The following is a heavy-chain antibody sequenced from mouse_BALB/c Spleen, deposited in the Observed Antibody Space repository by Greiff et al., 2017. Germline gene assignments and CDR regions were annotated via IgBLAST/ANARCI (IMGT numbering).Heavy chain of an antibody. CDR2: IYPGSGST. CDR1: GYTFTSYW. J-gene: IGHJ4*01. V-gene: IGHV1S22*01. D-gene: IGHD1-1*01. CDR3: KYYGSSYAMDY. Sequence: LQQPGSELVRPGASVKLSCKASGYTFTSYWMHWVKQRPGQGLEWIGNIYPGSGSTNYDEKFKSKATLTVDTSSSTAYMQLSSLTSEDSAVYYCKYYGSSYAMDYWGQGTSVTVSS.